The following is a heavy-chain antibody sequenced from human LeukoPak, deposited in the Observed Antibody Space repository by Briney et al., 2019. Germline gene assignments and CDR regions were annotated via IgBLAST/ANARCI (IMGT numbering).Heavy chain of an antibody. V-gene: IGHV4-4*07. CDR3: AKEDGDSSGYYVNFDS. J-gene: IGHJ4*02. Sequence: SETLSLTCTLSGDSISNYYWSWIRQPAGKGLEWIGRMYISGNTNYNPSLKSRVTMSVDTSKNQFSLKLTSVTAADTAVYYCAKEDGDSSGYYVNFDSWGQGTLVTVSS. CDR2: MYISGNT. D-gene: IGHD3-22*01. CDR1: GDSISNYY.